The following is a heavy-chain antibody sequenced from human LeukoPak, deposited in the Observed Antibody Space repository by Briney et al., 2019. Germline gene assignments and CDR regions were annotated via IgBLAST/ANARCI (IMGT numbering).Heavy chain of an antibody. J-gene: IGHJ4*02. CDR3: ARSRVWSGYWGNLDY. D-gene: IGHD3-3*01. CDR2: INQSGVA. V-gene: IGHV4-34*01. CDR1: GGSFSGYY. Sequence: SETLSLTCAVYGGSFSGYYWTWIRQPPGKGLEWIGEINQSGVANHNPSLKSRLTISVDTSKNQFSLNLNSVTAADTAVYYCARSRVWSGYWGNLDYWGQGTLVTVSS.